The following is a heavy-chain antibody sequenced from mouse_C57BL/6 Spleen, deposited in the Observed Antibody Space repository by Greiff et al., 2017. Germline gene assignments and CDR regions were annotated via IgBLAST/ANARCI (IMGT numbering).Heavy chain of an antibody. Sequence: EVKLMASGGGLVQPGGSLSLSCAASGFTFPDYYMSWVRQPPGKALEWLGFIRNKANGYTTEYSASVKGRFTISRANSQSILYLQMNALRAEDSATYYCARYGNSGMYYWGQGTSVTVSS. CDR2: IRNKANGYTT. J-gene: IGHJ4*01. D-gene: IGHD2-1*01. V-gene: IGHV7-3*01. CDR3: ARYGNSGMYY. CDR1: GFTFPDYY.